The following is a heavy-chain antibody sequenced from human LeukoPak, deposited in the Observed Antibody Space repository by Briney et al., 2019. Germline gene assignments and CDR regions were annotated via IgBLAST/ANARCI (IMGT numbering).Heavy chain of an antibody. D-gene: IGHD6-13*01. V-gene: IGHV3-23*01. CDR2: ISGSGGST. J-gene: IGHJ4*02. CDR3: ANALYSSSWMKYYFDY. Sequence: LSGGSLRLSCAASGFTFSSYAMSWVRQAPGKGLEWVSAISGSGGSTYYADSVKGRFTISRDNSKNTLYLQMNSLRAEDTAVYYCANALYSSSWMKYYFDYWGQGTLVTVSS. CDR1: GFTFSSYA.